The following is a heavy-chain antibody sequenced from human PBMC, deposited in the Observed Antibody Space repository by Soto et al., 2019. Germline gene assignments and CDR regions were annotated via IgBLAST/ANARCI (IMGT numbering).Heavy chain of an antibody. V-gene: IGHV4-59*01. CDR2: IYYSGST. J-gene: IGHJ6*02. D-gene: IGHD6-19*01. CDR3: ARDVAVAGRVVYYGMDV. Sequence: SETLSLTCTVSGGSISSYYWSWIRQPPGKGLEWIGYIYYSGSTNYNPSLKSRVTISVDTSKNQFSLKLSSVTAADTAVYYCARDVAVAGRVVYYGMDVWGQGTTVTVSS. CDR1: GGSISSYY.